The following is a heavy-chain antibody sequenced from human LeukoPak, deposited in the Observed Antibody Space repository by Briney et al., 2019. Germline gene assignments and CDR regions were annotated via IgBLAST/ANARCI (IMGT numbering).Heavy chain of an antibody. J-gene: IGHJ6*03. CDR2: ISSSSSTI. Sequence: PGGSLRLSCAASGLTFSSYSMNWVRQAPGKGLEWVSYISSSSSTIYYADSVKGRFTISRDNAKNSLYPQMNSLRAEDTAVYYCARDQNTVTLYYYYMDVWGKGTTVTVSS. CDR3: ARDQNTVTLYYYYMDV. CDR1: GLTFSSYS. D-gene: IGHD4-17*01. V-gene: IGHV3-48*01.